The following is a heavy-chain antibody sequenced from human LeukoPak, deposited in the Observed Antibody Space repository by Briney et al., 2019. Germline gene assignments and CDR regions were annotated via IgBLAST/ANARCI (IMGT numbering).Heavy chain of an antibody. D-gene: IGHD6-19*01. CDR2: ISYDGSNK. J-gene: IGHJ4*02. Sequence: GGSLRLSCAASGFTFSSYAMHWVRQAPGKGLEWVAVISYDGSNKYYADSVKGRFTISRDNSKNTLYLQMNSLRAEDTAVYYCARDIAVAGTGGYFDYWGQGTLVTVSS. CDR1: GFTFSSYA. CDR3: ARDIAVAGTGGYFDY. V-gene: IGHV3-30-3*01.